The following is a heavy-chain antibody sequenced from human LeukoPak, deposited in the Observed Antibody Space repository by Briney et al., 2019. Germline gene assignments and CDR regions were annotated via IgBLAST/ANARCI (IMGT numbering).Heavy chain of an antibody. D-gene: IGHD3-9*01. CDR1: GFTFSSYW. CDR3: ARDNGYDILTGYSLRYYYYGMDV. Sequence: GSLRLSCAASGFTFSSYWMSWVRQAPGKGLEWVANIKQDGSEKYYVDSVKGRFTISRDNAKNSLYLQMNSLRAEDTAVYYCARDNGYDILTGYSLRYYYYGMDVWGQGTTVTVSS. V-gene: IGHV3-7*01. J-gene: IGHJ6*02. CDR2: IKQDGSEK.